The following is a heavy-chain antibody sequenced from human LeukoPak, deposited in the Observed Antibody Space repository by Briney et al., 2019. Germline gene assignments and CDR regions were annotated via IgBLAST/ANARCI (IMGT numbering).Heavy chain of an antibody. J-gene: IGHJ4*02. V-gene: IGHV1-18*01. CDR3: ARDSYDSSGNYLDY. CDR1: GYTFTNYA. Sequence: ASVKVSCKASGYTFTNYAISWVRQAPGQRLEWMGWISGYNDNTNYAQKVQGRVTMTTDTSTSTAYMELRSLRSDDTGVYYCARDSYDSSGNYLDYWGQGTLVTVSS. D-gene: IGHD3-22*01. CDR2: ISGYNDNT.